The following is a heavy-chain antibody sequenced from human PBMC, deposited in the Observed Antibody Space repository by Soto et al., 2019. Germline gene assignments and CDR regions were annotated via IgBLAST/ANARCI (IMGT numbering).Heavy chain of an antibody. V-gene: IGHV1-24*01. Sequence: SGKDSWTVSGYTLTELSMHWGRQAPVKGLEWMGGFDPEDGETIYAQKFQGRVTMTEETSTDTAYMELSSLRSEDTAVYYCATDIVVVTDAPYYYYYGMDVWGQGTTVTVSS. CDR3: ATDIVVVTDAPYYYYYGMDV. CDR1: GYTLTELS. J-gene: IGHJ6*02. CDR2: FDPEDGET. D-gene: IGHD2-21*02.